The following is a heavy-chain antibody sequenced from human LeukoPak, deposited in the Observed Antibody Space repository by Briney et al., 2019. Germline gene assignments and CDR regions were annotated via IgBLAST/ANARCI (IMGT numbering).Heavy chain of an antibody. J-gene: IGHJ4*02. Sequence: PSETLSLTCTVSGGSISSYYWSWIRQPPGKGLEWIGYIYYSGSTNYNPSLKSRVTISVDTSKNQFSLKLSSVTAADTAVYYCARAGFSRGSDYWGQGTLVTVSS. V-gene: IGHV4-59*01. D-gene: IGHD3-10*01. CDR2: IYYSGST. CDR3: ARAGFSRGSDY. CDR1: GGSISSYY.